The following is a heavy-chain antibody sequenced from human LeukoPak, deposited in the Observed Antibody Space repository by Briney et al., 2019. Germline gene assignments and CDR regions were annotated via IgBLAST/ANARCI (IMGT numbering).Heavy chain of an antibody. J-gene: IGHJ4*02. D-gene: IGHD6-19*01. Sequence: ASVKVSCKASGYTFTSCSVTWVRQAPDQRLEWVGWISTYNGNTNYVQNLQGRVTMITDAFTNTAYMELRGLRSDDTAVYYCARSSGIMGPTTPDYWGQGTLVAVSS. CDR2: ISTYNGNT. CDR1: GYTFTSCS. CDR3: ARSSGIMGPTTPDY. V-gene: IGHV1-18*01.